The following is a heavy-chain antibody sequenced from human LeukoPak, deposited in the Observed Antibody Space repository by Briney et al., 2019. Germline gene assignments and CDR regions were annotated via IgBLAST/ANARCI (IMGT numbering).Heavy chain of an antibody. V-gene: IGHV1-2*02. CDR2: INPNSGGT. Sequence: ASVKVSCKASGYTFTGYYMHWVRQAPGQGLEWMGWINPNSGGTNYAQKFQGRVTMTRDTSISTAYMELSRLRSDDTAVYYCARVRYDFWSGYFGDLEAFDIWGQGTMVTVSS. D-gene: IGHD3-3*01. CDR3: ARVRYDFWSGYFGDLEAFDI. CDR1: GYTFTGYY. J-gene: IGHJ3*02.